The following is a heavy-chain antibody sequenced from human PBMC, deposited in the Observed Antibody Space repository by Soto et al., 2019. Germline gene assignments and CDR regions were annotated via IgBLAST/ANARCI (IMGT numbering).Heavy chain of an antibody. D-gene: IGHD3-22*01. CDR3: ARKLTYYHAFDI. CDR2: INHSGST. Sequence: QVQLQQWGAGLLKPSETLSLTCAVYGGSFSGYYWSWIRQPPGKGLEWIGEINHSGSTNYNPSLKSRVTISVDTSKNQFSLKLSSVPAADTAVYYCARKLTYYHAFDIWGQGTMVTVSS. J-gene: IGHJ3*02. V-gene: IGHV4-34*01. CDR1: GGSFSGYY.